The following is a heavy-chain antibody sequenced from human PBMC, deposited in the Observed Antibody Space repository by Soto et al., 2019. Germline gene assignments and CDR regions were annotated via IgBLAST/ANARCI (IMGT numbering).Heavy chain of an antibody. CDR3: ARDLMDSGSRYYYYGMDV. V-gene: IGHV3-33*01. Sequence: TGGFLRLSCAASGFTFSSYGMHWVRQAPGKGLEWVAVIWYDGSNKYYADSVKGRFTISRDNSKNTLYLQMNSLRAEDTAVYYCARDLMDSGSRYYYYGMDVWGKGTTVTVSS. CDR1: GFTFSSYG. CDR2: IWYDGSNK. D-gene: IGHD1-26*01. J-gene: IGHJ6*04.